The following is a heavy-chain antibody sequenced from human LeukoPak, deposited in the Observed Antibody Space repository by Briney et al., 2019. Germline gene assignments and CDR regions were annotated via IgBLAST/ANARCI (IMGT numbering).Heavy chain of an antibody. J-gene: IGHJ4*02. D-gene: IGHD1-26*01. CDR2: INPSGGST. CDR1: GYIFTNYY. Sequence: GASVKVSCKASGYIFTNYYIHWVRQAPGQGLEWMGLINPSGGSTSYAQKLQGRVSMTRDTSTSTVYMELSSLKSEDTAVYYCARGSSGSYFNYFDYWGQGTLVTVSS. V-gene: IGHV1-46*01. CDR3: ARGSSGSYFNYFDY.